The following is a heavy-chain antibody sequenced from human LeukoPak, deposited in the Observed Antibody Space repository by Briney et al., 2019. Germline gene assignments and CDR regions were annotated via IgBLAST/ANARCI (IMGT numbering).Heavy chain of an antibody. Sequence: AGGSLRLSCEASGFTFSTYWMSWVRQAPGKGPECVANIKPDGSDKYYVDSMKGRFTISRDNAKNSLYLQMNSLRAEDTAVYYCAREARPESLSSSWYLRYFDLWGRGTLVTVSS. V-gene: IGHV3-7*01. CDR1: GFTFSTYW. CDR3: AREARPESLSSSWYLRYFDL. CDR2: IKPDGSDK. J-gene: IGHJ2*01. D-gene: IGHD6-13*01.